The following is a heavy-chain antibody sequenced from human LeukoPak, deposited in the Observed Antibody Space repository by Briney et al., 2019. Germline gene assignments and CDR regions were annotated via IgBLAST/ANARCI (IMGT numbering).Heavy chain of an antibody. D-gene: IGHD2-21*02. CDR1: GGSFSTYY. J-gene: IGHJ4*02. Sequence: SETLSLTCAVYGGSFSTYYWSWIRQSPGKGLEWIAEINHRGDTNYNPSVKSRVTISVDTSKNQFSLKLSSVTAADTAVYYCARDSYCGGDCAARAVDYWGQGTLVTVSS. CDR3: ARDSYCGGDCAARAVDY. CDR2: INHRGDT. V-gene: IGHV4-34*01.